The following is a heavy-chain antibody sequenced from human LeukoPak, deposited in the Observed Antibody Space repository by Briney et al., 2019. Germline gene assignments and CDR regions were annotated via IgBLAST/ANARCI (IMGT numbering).Heavy chain of an antibody. J-gene: IGHJ4*02. CDR2: IRSKTYGGTT. D-gene: IGHD3-3*01. CDR3: TRERYGSAYYGY. Sequence: PGGSLRLSCSASGFTFGDYAMSWVRQAPGKGLEWVGFIRSKTYGGTTEYAASVKGRFTISRDDSKSIAYLQMNSLKIEDTAVYYCTRERYGSAYYGYWGQGTLVTVSS. V-gene: IGHV3-49*04. CDR1: GFTFGDYA.